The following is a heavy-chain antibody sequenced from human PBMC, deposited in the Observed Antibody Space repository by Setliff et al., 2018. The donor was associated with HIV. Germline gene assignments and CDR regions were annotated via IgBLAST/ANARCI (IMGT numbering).Heavy chain of an antibody. J-gene: IGHJ4*02. CDR1: GGSFSGHY. D-gene: IGHD6-13*01. CDR3: ARTYSSNWYIDY. V-gene: IGHV4-34*01. CDR2: HTANT. Sequence: SETLSLTCAVYGGSFSGHYWSWLRQPPGKGLEWIGHTANTDYNPSLKSRVTVSIDTSKNQLSLRLSSVTAADTAVYYCARTYSSNWYIDYWGQGTLVTVSS.